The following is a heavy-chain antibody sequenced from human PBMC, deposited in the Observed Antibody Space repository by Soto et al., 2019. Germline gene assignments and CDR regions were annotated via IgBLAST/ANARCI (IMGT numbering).Heavy chain of an antibody. D-gene: IGHD4-17*01. CDR3: ASLLTTVTTTYYYYGMDV. CDR2: IIPIFGTA. Sequence: PVKVSCKARGGTFSSYAISWVRQAPGQGLEWMGGIIPIFGTANYAQKFQGRVTMTRNTSISTAYMELSSLRSEDTAVYYCASLLTTVTTTYYYYGMDVSGQGPTVTVSS. V-gene: IGHV1-69*05. CDR1: GGTFSSYA. J-gene: IGHJ6*02.